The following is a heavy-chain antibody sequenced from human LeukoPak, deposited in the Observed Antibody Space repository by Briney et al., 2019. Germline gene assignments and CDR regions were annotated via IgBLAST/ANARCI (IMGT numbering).Heavy chain of an antibody. CDR2: ISWNSGSI. D-gene: IGHD3-9*01. CDR3: AKLNYDILTGYLGGFDP. Sequence: GGSLRLSCAASGFTFDDYAMHWVRQAPGKGLEWVSGISWNSGSIVYADSVKGRFTISRDNAKNSLYLQRNSLRGEDTALYYCAKLNYDILTGYLGGFDPWGQGTLVTVSS. CDR1: GFTFDDYA. J-gene: IGHJ5*02. V-gene: IGHV3-9*01.